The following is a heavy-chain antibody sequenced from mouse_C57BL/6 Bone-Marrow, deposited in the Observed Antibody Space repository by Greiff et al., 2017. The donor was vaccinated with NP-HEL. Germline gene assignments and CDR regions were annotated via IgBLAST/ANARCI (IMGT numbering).Heavy chain of an antibody. D-gene: IGHD2-5*01. J-gene: IGHJ3*01. CDR2: INPYNGGT. CDR1: GYTFTDYY. Sequence: VHVKQSGPVLVKPGASVKMSCKASGYTFTDYYMNWVKQSHGKSLEWIGVINPYNGGTSYNQKFKGKATLTVDQSSSTADKELNSLTSEDSAVYYCAAYYSNHPFAYWGQGTLVTVSA. CDR3: AAYYSNHPFAY. V-gene: IGHV1-19*01.